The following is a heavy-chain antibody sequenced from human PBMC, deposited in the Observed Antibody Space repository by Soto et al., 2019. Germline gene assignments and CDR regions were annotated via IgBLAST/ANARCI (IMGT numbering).Heavy chain of an antibody. CDR1: GGTFSSYA. CDR3: ARVVGTYYDFWSGPNWFDP. V-gene: IGHV1-69*01. CDR2: IIPIFGTA. Sequence: QVQLVQSGAEVKKPGSSVKVSCKASGGTFSSYAISWVRQAPGQGLEWMGGIIPIFGTANYAQKFQGRVTITAVESPSTAYMELSSLRSEDTAVYYCARVVGTYYDFWSGPNWFDPWGQGTLVTVSS. D-gene: IGHD3-3*01. J-gene: IGHJ5*02.